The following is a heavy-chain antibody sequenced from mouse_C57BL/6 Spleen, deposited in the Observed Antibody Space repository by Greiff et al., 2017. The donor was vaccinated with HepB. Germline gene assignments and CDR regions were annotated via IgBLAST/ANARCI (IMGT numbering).Heavy chain of an antibody. CDR1: GYTFTDYN. Sequence: EVQLQQSGPELVKPGASVKMSCKASGYTFTDYNMHWVKQSHGKSLEWIGYINPNNGGTSYNQKFKGKATLTVNKSSSTAYMELRSLTSEDSAVYYCARLMVTTGYYAMYYWGQGTSVTVSS. J-gene: IGHJ4*01. D-gene: IGHD2-2*01. V-gene: IGHV1-22*01. CDR3: ARLMVTTGYYAMYY. CDR2: INPNNGGT.